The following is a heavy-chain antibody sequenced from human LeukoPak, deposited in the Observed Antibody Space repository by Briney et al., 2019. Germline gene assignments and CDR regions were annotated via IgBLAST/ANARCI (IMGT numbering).Heavy chain of an antibody. D-gene: IGHD1-20*01. CDR3: ARGLTGTDFDY. V-gene: IGHV3-66*01. J-gene: IGHJ4*02. Sequence: GGSLRLSCAASGFTVSSNYMNWVRQAPGKGLEWVSVIYSGGSTYYADSVKGRFTISRDNSKNTLYLQMNSLRAEDTAVYYCARGLTGTDFDYWGQGTLVTVSS. CDR1: GFTVSSNY. CDR2: IYSGGST.